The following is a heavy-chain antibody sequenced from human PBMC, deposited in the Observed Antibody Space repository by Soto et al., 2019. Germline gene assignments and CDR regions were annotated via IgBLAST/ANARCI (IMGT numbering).Heavy chain of an antibody. CDR1: GFTFDTYS. V-gene: IGHV3-48*01. CDR2: ISYTETK. J-gene: IGHJ4*01. Sequence: EVQLVESGGDLVQPGGSLRLSCAASGFTFDTYSMNWVRQAPGKGLEWVAYISYTETKHYADSVAGRFTISRDNAKNSLYLQMNSLRVEDTAVYFGTRDPHARYFWGHGTRVTVSS. CDR3: TRDPHARYF.